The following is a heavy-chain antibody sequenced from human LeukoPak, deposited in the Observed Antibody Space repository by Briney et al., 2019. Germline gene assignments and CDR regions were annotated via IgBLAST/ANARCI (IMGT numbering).Heavy chain of an antibody. V-gene: IGHV1-18*04. CDR3: ARLKNYGDYGY. Sequence: GVSVKVSSKASGYTFIGYYLHWVRQAPGQGLEWMGWIYSYNGNTNYAQKFQGRVTMTTDTSTSIAYMELRSLTSDDTAVYYCARLKNYGDYGYWGQGTLVTVSS. J-gene: IGHJ4*02. CDR1: GYTFIGYY. D-gene: IGHD4-17*01. CDR2: IYSYNGNT.